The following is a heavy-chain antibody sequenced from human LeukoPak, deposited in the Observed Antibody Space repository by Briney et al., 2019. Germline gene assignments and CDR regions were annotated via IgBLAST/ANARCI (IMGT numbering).Heavy chain of an antibody. V-gene: IGHV3-23*01. J-gene: IGHJ4*02. D-gene: IGHD3-3*01. CDR1: GFTFSSYA. Sequence: GGSQRLSCAASGFTFSSYAMHWVRQAPGKGLEWVSAISGSGGSTYYADSVKGRFTISRDNSKNTLYLQMNSLRAEDTAVYYCAKDPGTYYDFWSGWYYFDYWGQGTLVTVSS. CDR3: AKDPGTYYDFWSGWYYFDY. CDR2: ISGSGGST.